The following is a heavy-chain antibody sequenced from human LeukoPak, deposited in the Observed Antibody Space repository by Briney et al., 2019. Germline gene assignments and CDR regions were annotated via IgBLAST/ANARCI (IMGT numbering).Heavy chain of an antibody. J-gene: IGHJ5*02. Sequence: PSETLSLTCAVYGGSFSGYYWSWIRQSPGKGLEWIGEINHSGSTNYNPSLKSRVTISVDTSKNQFSLKLSSVTAADTAVYYCARHFSSGYSSRNNWLDPWGQGTLVTVSS. V-gene: IGHV4-34*01. CDR1: GGSFSGYY. D-gene: IGHD6-13*01. CDR2: INHSGST. CDR3: ARHFSSGYSSRNNWLDP.